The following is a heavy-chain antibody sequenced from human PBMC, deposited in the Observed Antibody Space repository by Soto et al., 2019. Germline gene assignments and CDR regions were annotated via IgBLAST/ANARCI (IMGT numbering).Heavy chain of an antibody. V-gene: IGHV4-39*01. CDR2: IYYSGST. CDR3: ARHGRGDCSSTSCYSYYYYGMDV. J-gene: IGHJ6*02. CDR1: GGSISSSSYY. D-gene: IGHD2-2*01. Sequence: QLQLQESGPGLVKPSETLSLTCTVSGGSISSSSYYWGWIRQPPGKGLEWIGSIYYSGSTYHNPSLKSRVTISVDTSKNQFSLKLSSVTAADTAVYYCARHGRGDCSSTSCYSYYYYGMDVWGQGTTVTVSS.